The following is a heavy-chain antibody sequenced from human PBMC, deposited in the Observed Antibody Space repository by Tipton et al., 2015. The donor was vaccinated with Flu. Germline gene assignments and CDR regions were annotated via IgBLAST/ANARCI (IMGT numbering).Heavy chain of an antibody. D-gene: IGHD2-15*01. CDR1: GGSISSYY. V-gene: IGHV4-59*01. Sequence: TLSLTCTVSGGSISSYYWSWIRQPPGKGLEWIGYIYYSGSTNYNPSLKSRVTISVDTSKNQFSLKLSSVTAADTAVYYCARDRGGVVVAARSDYWGQGTLVTVSS. J-gene: IGHJ4*02. CDR3: ARDRGGVVVAARSDY. CDR2: IYYSGST.